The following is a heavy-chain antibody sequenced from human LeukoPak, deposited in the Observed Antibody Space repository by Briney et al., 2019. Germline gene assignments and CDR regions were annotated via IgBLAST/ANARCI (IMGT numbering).Heavy chain of an antibody. Sequence: GESLKISCKSSGYNFPTHWIAWVRQTPGKGLEWMGFIQPGDSDTRYSPSFQGQVIISADKSTSTAYLQWNSLRASDTAMYYCARCDDILTGYYYFDYWGQGTLVTVSS. CDR1: GYNFPTHW. J-gene: IGHJ4*02. D-gene: IGHD3-9*01. CDR2: IQPGDSDT. V-gene: IGHV5-51*01. CDR3: ARCDDILTGYYYFDY.